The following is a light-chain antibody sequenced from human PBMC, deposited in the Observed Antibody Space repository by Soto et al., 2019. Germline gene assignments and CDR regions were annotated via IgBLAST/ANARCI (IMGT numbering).Light chain of an antibody. CDR3: SSYTNINTRPCV. Sequence: QSALTQPASVSGSPGQSITISCTGTSGDIGSYNRVSWYQQHPGKAPKLIIYEVTDRPSGVSNRFSGSKSGNTASLTISGLQAEDEAEYYCSSYTNINTRPCVFGTGTKVT. V-gene: IGLV2-14*01. CDR2: EVT. CDR1: SGDIGSYNR. J-gene: IGLJ1*01.